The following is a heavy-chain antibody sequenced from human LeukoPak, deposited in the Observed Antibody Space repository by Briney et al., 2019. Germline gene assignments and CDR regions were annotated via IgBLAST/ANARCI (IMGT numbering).Heavy chain of an antibody. CDR1: GFTFSSYS. CDR2: ISSSSSTI. CDR3: ARDPVPYGRHYYYYGMDV. J-gene: IGHJ6*02. Sequence: GGSLRLSCAASGFTFSSYSMNWVRQAPGKGLEWVSYISSSSSTIYYADSVKGRFTISRDNAKNSLYQQMNSLRAEDTAVYYCARDPVPYGRHYYYYGMDVWGQGTTVTVSS. D-gene: IGHD4-17*01. V-gene: IGHV3-48*01.